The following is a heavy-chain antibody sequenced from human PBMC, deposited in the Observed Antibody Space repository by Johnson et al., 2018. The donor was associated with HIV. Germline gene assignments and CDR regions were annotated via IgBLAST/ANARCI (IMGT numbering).Heavy chain of an antibody. CDR2: IWYDGSNK. CDR3: AKDRGEILSPDAFDI. CDR1: GFTFSSYG. D-gene: IGHD3-10*01. V-gene: IGHV3-33*06. J-gene: IGHJ3*02. Sequence: QMQLVESGGGVVQPGRSLRLSCAVSGFTFSSYGMHWVRQAPGKGLEWVAIIWYDGSNKYYADSVKGRFTISRDNSKNTLYLQMNSLRTEDTAVYYCAKDRGEILSPDAFDIWGQGTMVTVSS.